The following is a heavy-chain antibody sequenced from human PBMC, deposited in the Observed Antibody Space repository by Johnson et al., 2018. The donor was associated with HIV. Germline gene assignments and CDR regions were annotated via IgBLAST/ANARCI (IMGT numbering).Heavy chain of an antibody. CDR3: AKGDCSGGSCYSFTDAFEI. V-gene: IGHV3-30*02. J-gene: IGHJ3*02. D-gene: IGHD2-15*01. CDR2: IRYDGSNK. CDR1: GFTFSSYG. Sequence: QVLLVESGGGVVQPGGSLRLSCAASGFTFSSYGMHWVRQAPGKGLEWVAFIRYDGSNKYYADSVKGRFTISSDNSKNTLDLQMYSLRAEDTAVYYCAKGDCSGGSCYSFTDAFEILGQGTMVTVSS.